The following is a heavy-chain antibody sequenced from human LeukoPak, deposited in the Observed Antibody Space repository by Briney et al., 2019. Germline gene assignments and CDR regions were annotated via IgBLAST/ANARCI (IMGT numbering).Heavy chain of an antibody. CDR3: AKEWGATDRAASYMDV. J-gene: IGHJ6*03. V-gene: IGHV3-23*01. Sequence: GGSLRLSCAASGFTFSSYAMSWVRQAPGKGLEWVSAISGSGGSTYYADSVKGRFTISRDNSKNTLYLQMNSLRAEDTAVYYCAKEWGATDRAASYMDVWGKGTTVTVSS. D-gene: IGHD3-16*01. CDR2: ISGSGGST. CDR1: GFTFSSYA.